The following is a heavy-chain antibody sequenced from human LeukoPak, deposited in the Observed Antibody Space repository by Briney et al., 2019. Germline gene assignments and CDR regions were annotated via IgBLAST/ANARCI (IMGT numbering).Heavy chain of an antibody. Sequence: HPGGSLRLSCAASGFTFKSAWMTWVRQAPGKGLEWVANIKEDGSAKNYIDSVKGRFTISRDNTKNSLYLQLSSLKASDTAMYYCARPLNYDSSGYPNWFDPWGQGTLVTVSS. CDR2: IKEDGSAK. CDR1: GFTFKSAW. D-gene: IGHD3-22*01. V-gene: IGHV3-7*03. J-gene: IGHJ5*02. CDR3: ARPLNYDSSGYPNWFDP.